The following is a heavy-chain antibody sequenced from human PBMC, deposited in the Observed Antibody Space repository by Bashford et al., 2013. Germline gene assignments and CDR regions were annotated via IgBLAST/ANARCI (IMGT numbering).Heavy chain of an antibody. D-gene: IGHD2-8*02. V-gene: IGHV3-23*01. CDR2: IGSSGAST. CDR3: AKRVVLTSYRYYFDH. J-gene: IGHJ4*03. Sequence: VRQAPGKGLEWVSAIGSSGASTYYADSVRGRFTISRDNSKNTLYLQMNSLRAEDTAVYYCAKRVVLTSYRYYFDHWGTGSPWSPSPQ.